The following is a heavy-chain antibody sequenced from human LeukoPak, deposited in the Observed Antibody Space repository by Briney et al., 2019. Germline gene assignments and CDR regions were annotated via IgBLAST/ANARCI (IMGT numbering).Heavy chain of an antibody. CDR3: ARLGRDDILTGYYYYYYYMDV. CDR2: IYYSGST. V-gene: IGHV4-59*12. CDR1: GGSISSYY. Sequence: SETLSLTCTVSGGSISSYYWSWIRQPPGKGLEWIGYIYYSGSTNYNPSLKSRVTISVDTSKNQSSLKLSSVTAADTAVYYCARLGRDDILTGYYYYYYYMDVWGKGTTVTISS. D-gene: IGHD3-9*01. J-gene: IGHJ6*03.